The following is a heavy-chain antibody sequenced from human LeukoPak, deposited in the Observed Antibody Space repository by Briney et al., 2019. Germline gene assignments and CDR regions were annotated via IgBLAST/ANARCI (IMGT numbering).Heavy chain of an antibody. V-gene: IGHV3-21*01. D-gene: IGHD3-10*01. Sequence: PGGSLRLSCAASGFTFSSYSMNWVRQAPGKGLEWVSSISSSSSYIYYADSVKGRFTISRDNAKNSLYLQMNSLRAEDTAVYYCARDPLYYASGRYWYFDLWGRGTLVTVSS. J-gene: IGHJ2*01. CDR2: ISSSSSYI. CDR1: GFTFSSYS. CDR3: ARDPLYYASGRYWYFDL.